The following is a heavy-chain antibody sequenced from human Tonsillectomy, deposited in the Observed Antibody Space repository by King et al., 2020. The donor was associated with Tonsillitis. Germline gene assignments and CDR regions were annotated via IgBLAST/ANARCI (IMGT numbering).Heavy chain of an antibody. CDR2: IYYSWST. J-gene: IGHJ4*02. Sequence: QLQESGPGLVKPSETLSLTCTVSGGSISSSSYYCGGIRQSPGKGLEWIARIYYSWSTYSNPSLNGRGTISVNTSKNQFSLKLSSVTAADTAVFYCARGRIRDFDYWGQGTLVTVSS. V-gene: IGHV4-39*01. CDR3: ARGRIRDFDY. CDR1: GGSISSSSYY. D-gene: IGHD2/OR15-2a*01.